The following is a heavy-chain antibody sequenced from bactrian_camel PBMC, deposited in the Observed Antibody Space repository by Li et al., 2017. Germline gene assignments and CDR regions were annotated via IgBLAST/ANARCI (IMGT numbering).Heavy chain of an antibody. Sequence: HVQLVESGGGLVQPGGSLRLSCAASGFTFRTYTMTWVRQAPGKGLEWVSAIYSDVSRTYYADSVKGRFTISKDNAKNTLYLQMNSLKPEDTAMYYCAASEWFRMSAVKALDQLEYNYWGQGTQVTVS. CDR1: GFTFRTYT. V-gene: IGHV3S7*01. CDR2: IYSDVSRT. J-gene: IGHJ4*01. D-gene: IGHD1*01. CDR3: AASEWFRMSAVKALDQLEYNY.